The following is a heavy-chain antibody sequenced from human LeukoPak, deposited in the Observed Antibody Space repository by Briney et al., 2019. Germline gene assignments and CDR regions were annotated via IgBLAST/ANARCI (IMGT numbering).Heavy chain of an antibody. Sequence: ASVKVSCKASGYTFTSYDINWVRQATGQGLEWMGWMNPNSGNTGYAQKFQGRVTMTRNTSISTAYMELSSLRSEDTAAYYCARSEGCSSTSRYNYSGMDVWGQGTTVTVSS. J-gene: IGHJ6*02. CDR2: MNPNSGNT. CDR3: ARSEGCSSTSRYNYSGMDV. V-gene: IGHV1-8*01. D-gene: IGHD2-2*02. CDR1: GYTFTSYD.